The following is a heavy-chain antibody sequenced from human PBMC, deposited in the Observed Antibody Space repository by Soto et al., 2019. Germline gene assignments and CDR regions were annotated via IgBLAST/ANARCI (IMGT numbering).Heavy chain of an antibody. D-gene: IGHD3-3*01. CDR3: ARDRPYYDFWSGYSTAHYGMDV. V-gene: IGHV3-33*01. CDR2: TWYDGSNK. Sequence: GGSLRLSCAASGFTFSSYGMHWVRQAPGKGLEWVAVTWYDGSNKYYADSVKGRFTISRDNSKNTLYLQMNSLRAEDTAVYYCARDRPYYDFWSGYSTAHYGMDVWGQGTTVTVSS. CDR1: GFTFSSYG. J-gene: IGHJ6*02.